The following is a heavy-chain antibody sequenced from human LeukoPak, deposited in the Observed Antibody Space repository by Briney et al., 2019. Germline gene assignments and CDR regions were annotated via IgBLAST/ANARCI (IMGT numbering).Heavy chain of an antibody. CDR2: INPSGGST. Sequence: ASVKVSCKASGYTFTSYYLHWVRQAPGQGLEWMGIINPSGGSTSYAQKFQDRVTMTRDTSTSTVYLELSSLRSEDTAMYYYARRGSYYNVADYWGQGTLVTVSP. CDR1: GYTFTSYY. V-gene: IGHV1-46*01. D-gene: IGHD1-26*01. J-gene: IGHJ4*02. CDR3: ARRGSYYNVADY.